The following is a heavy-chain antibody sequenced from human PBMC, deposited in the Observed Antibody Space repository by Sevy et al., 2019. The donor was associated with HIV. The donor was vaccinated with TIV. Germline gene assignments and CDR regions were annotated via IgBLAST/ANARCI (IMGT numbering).Heavy chain of an antibody. CDR1: GFTFSSYW. CDR3: ARGLGEWELLDY. Sequence: GGSLRLSCAASGFTFSSYWMSWVRQAPGKGLEWVANIKQDGSEKYYVNSVKGRFTISRDNAKNSLYLQMNSLRAEDTAGYYCARGLGEWELLDYWGQGTLVTVSS. D-gene: IGHD1-26*01. CDR2: IKQDGSEK. J-gene: IGHJ4*02. V-gene: IGHV3-7*01.